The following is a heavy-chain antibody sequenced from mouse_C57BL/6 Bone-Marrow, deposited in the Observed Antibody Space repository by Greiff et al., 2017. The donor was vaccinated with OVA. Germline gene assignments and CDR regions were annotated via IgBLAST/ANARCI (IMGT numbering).Heavy chain of an antibody. D-gene: IGHD1-1*01. CDR1: GYTFTSYW. J-gene: IGHJ2*01. CDR3: ARWGDYYGSSPDY. CDR2: IYPGSGST. V-gene: IGHV1-55*01. Sequence: QVQLQQPGAELVKPGASVKMSCKASGYTFTSYWITWVKQRPGQGLEWIGDIYPGSGSTNYHEKFKSKATLTVDTSSSTAYMQLSSLTSEDSAVYYCARWGDYYGSSPDYWGQGTTLTVSS.